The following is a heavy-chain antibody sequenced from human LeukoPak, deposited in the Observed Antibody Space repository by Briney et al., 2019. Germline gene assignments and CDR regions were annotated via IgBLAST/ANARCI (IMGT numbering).Heavy chain of an antibody. V-gene: IGHV3-9*01. CDR3: ASKRGPGGFDY. CDR1: GFTFDDYA. Sequence: GGSLRLSCAASGFTFDDYAMHWVRQAPGKGLEWVSGISWNSGSIGYADSVKGRFTISRDNAKNSLYLQMNSLRAEDTAVYYCASKRGPGGFDYWGQGTLVTVSS. J-gene: IGHJ4*02. CDR2: ISWNSGSI. D-gene: IGHD3-16*01.